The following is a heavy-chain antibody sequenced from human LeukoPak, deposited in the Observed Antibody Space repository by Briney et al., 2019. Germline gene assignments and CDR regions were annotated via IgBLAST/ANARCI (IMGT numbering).Heavy chain of an antibody. D-gene: IGHD2-21*02. CDR1: GFTFSSYS. J-gene: IGHJ4*02. V-gene: IGHV3-21*01. Sequence: GGSLRLSCAASGFTFSSYSMNWVRQAPGKGLEWVSSISSSSSYIYYADSVKGRFTISRDNAKNSLYLQMNSLRAEYTAVYYCARDTAYCGGDCYSFDYWGQGTLVTVSS. CDR2: ISSSSSYI. CDR3: ARDTAYCGGDCYSFDY.